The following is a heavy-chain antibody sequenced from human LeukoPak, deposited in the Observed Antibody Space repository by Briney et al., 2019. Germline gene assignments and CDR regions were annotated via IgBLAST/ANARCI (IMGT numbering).Heavy chain of an antibody. V-gene: IGHV4-4*02. D-gene: IGHD3-22*01. CDR1: GGSISSSNW. Sequence: SGTLSLTCAVSGGSISSSNWWSWVRQPPGKGLEWIGEIYHSGSTNYNPSLKSRVTISVDKSKNQFSLKLSSVTAADTAVYYCAKVSPKNYSPADSSGYFDYWGQGALVTVSS. J-gene: IGHJ4*02. CDR3: AKVSPKNYSPADSSGYFDY. CDR2: IYHSGST.